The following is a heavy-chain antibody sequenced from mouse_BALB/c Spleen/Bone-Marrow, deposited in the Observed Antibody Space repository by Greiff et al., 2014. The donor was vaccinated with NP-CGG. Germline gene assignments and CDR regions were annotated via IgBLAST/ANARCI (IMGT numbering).Heavy chain of an antibody. Sequence: VQLQQSGPELAKPGASVKMFCKASGYTFTDTWIHWIKQRPGQGLEWIGYINPSTGYAEYNQNFKDKATLTVDKSSSTAYMQLSSLTSEDSAVYYCARDYWGQGTTLTVSS. CDR3: ARDY. J-gene: IGHJ2*01. V-gene: IGHV1-7*01. CDR2: INPSTGYA. CDR1: GYTFTDTW.